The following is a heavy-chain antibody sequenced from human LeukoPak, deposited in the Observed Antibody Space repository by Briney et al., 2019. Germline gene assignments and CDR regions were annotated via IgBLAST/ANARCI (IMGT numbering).Heavy chain of an antibody. J-gene: IGHJ4*02. CDR2: KKSSNT. D-gene: IGHD3-16*01. V-gene: IGHV4-61*02. Sequence: SETLSLTCTVSGGSISIDLFYWTWVRRPAGKGLEWSGRKKSSNTNYNPPLKSRVSISLDTSTNQFSLKLSSLTAADTAVYYCARVPDWTYVPDYWGQGTLVTVSS. CDR1: GGSISIDLFY. CDR3: ARVPDWTYVPDY.